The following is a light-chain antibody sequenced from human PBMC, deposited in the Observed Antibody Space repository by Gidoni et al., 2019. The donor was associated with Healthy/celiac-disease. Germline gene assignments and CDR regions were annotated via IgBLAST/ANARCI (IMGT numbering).Light chain of an antibody. J-gene: IGLJ1*01. Sequence: QSALTQPASVSGSPGQSITIACTGNSGDVGSYNLVPWYQQHPGKAPKLSIYEGSKRPSGVSNRFSGSKSGNTASLTISGLQAEDEADYYCCSYAGSSTYVFGTGAKVTVL. CDR2: EGS. CDR1: SGDVGSYNL. V-gene: IGLV2-23*01. CDR3: CSYAGSSTYV.